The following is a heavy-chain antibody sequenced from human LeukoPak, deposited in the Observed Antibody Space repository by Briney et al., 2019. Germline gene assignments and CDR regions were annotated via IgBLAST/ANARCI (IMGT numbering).Heavy chain of an antibody. V-gene: IGHV7-4-1*02. CDR1: GYTFTNYT. D-gene: IGHD2-15*01. J-gene: IGHJ4*02. Sequence: GASVNVSCKASGYTFTNYTMNWLRQAPGQGLEWMGWINTKTGNPTYAQGFTGRFVLSVDTSVSTAYLQITGLEAADTAVYYCARPYCRSGNCHTYFEQWGQGTLVTVSS. CDR3: ARPYCRSGNCHTYFEQ. CDR2: INTKTGNP.